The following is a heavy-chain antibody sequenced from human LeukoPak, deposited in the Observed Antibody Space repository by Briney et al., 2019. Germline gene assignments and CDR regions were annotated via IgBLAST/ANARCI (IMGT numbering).Heavy chain of an antibody. J-gene: IGHJ6*03. CDR3: AGWTAMESYYYYYYMDV. CDR1: GFTFSSSY. Sequence: GGSLRLSCAVSGFTFSSSYMNWVRQAPGKGLEWVANIKQDGSEKYYVDSVKGRFTISRDNAQNSLYLQMNSLRAEDTAVYYCAGWTAMESYYYYYYMDVWGKGTTVTVSS. V-gene: IGHV3-7*01. CDR2: IKQDGSEK. D-gene: IGHD5-18*01.